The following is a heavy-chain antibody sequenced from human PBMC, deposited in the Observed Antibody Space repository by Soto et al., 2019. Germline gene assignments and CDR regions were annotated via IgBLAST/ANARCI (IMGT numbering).Heavy chain of an antibody. V-gene: IGHV1-18*01. D-gene: IGHD6-13*01. Sequence: QVHVVQSGAEVKKPGASVRVSCKTSGYTFTDYGFSWVRQAPGQGLEWMGWISAYDHDTKYAQKVQGRVTMTTDTXXSTVYMELRSLRSDDTAVYYCARAKEQQMSHAFDFWGQGTMVTVSS. CDR3: ARAKEQQMSHAFDF. CDR2: ISAYDHDT. J-gene: IGHJ3*01. CDR1: GYTFTDYG.